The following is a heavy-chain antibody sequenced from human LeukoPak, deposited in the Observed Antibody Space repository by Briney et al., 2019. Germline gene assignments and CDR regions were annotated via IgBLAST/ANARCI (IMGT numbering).Heavy chain of an antibody. V-gene: IGHV3-43*02. Sequence: PGGSLRLSCAASGFTFDDYAMHWVRQAPGKGLEWVSLISGDGGSTYYADSVKGRFTISRDNSKNSLYLQMNSLRTEDTALYYCATLVPTGYHPNDYWGQGTLVTVSS. CDR2: ISGDGGST. CDR1: GFTFDDYA. CDR3: ATLVPTGYHPNDY. J-gene: IGHJ4*02. D-gene: IGHD2-2*01.